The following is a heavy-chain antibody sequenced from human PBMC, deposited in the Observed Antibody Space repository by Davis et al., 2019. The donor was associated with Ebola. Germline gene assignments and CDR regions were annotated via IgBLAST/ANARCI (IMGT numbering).Heavy chain of an antibody. Sequence: SLKTPCEAPGFTSDDYAMHWVRQPPGKGLEWVSGISWNSGSIGYADSVKGRFTISRANSQNTLYLQMNSLRAEDTAVYYCAKGGYCSSTSCSHFWYFDLWGRGTLVTVSS. CDR3: AKGGYCSSTSCSHFWYFDL. V-gene: IGHV3-9*02. D-gene: IGHD2-2*01. CDR2: ISWNSGSI. CDR1: GFTSDDYA. J-gene: IGHJ2*01.